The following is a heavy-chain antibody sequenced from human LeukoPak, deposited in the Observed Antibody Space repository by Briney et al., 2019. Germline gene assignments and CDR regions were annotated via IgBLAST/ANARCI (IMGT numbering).Heavy chain of an antibody. J-gene: IGHJ4*02. CDR3: GRTVGYFDY. V-gene: IGHV6-1*01. D-gene: IGHD2-15*01. Sequence: SQTLSLTCALSGDSLYNKDAAWHWIRESPSRGLEWLVRTFYRSKWYNDYAVSVKGRIIVSADTSKNQFSLHLISVTPDDTAVYYCGRTVGYFDYWGQGILVTVSS. CDR2: TFYRSKWYN. CDR1: GDSLYNKDAA.